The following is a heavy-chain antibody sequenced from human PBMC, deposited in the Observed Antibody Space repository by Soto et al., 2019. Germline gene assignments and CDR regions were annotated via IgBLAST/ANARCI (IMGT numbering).Heavy chain of an antibody. CDR3: ARQGINWDYAFDI. J-gene: IGHJ3*02. CDR2: TYYRSKWYN. V-gene: IGHV6-1*01. CDR1: GDSVSSNSAA. Sequence: SQTLSLTCAISGDSVSSNSAAWNWIRQSPSRGLEWLGRTYYRSKWYNDYAVSVKSRITIKPDTSKNQFSLQLNSVAPEDAAVYCCARQGINWDYAFDIWGQGTMVTVSS. D-gene: IGHD7-27*01.